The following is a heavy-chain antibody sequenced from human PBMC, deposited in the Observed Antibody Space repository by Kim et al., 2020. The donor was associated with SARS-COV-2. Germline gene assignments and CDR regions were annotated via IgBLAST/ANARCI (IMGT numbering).Heavy chain of an antibody. CDR1: GASVSNTNYY. Sequence: SETLSLTCTVSGASVSNTNYYWGWIRQPPGQGLEWIAYIFHNGNTNSNPSLRSRVTLSVDTSKNQFSLNVTSVISADTAVYYCARVGVRGTHRYRFDPWVQGTLVTVSS. CDR3: ARVGVRGTHRYRFDP. CDR2: IFHNGNT. V-gene: IGHV4-61*01. J-gene: IGHJ5*02. D-gene: IGHD3-10*01.